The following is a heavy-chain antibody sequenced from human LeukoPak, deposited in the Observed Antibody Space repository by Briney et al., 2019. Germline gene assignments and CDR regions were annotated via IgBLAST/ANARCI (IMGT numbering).Heavy chain of an antibody. D-gene: IGHD2-2*02. V-gene: IGHV4-61*05. J-gene: IGHJ2*01. CDR1: GVSISSSSYY. CDR3: ARPARDSRHCSSTSCYTAWWYFDL. CDR2: IYTSGST. Sequence: KTSETLSPTCTVSGVSISSSSYYWSWIRQPPGKGLEWIGYIYTSGSTNYNPSLKSRVTISVDTSKNQFSLKLSSVTAADTAVYYCARPARDSRHCSSTSCYTAWWYFDLWGRGTLVTVSS.